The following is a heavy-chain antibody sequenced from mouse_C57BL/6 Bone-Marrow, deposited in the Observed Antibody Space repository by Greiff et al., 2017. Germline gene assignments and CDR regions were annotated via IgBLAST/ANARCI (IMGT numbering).Heavy chain of an antibody. CDR1: GYTFTDYE. CDR3: TRNWEALYWYFDV. Sequence: QVQLQQSGAELVRPGASVTLSCKASGYTFTDYEMHWVKQTPVHGLEWIGAIDPETGGTAYNQKFKGKAILTADKSSSTAYMELRSLTSEDSAVYYCTRNWEALYWYFDVWGTGTTVTVSS. J-gene: IGHJ1*03. D-gene: IGHD4-1*01. CDR2: IDPETGGT. V-gene: IGHV1-15*01.